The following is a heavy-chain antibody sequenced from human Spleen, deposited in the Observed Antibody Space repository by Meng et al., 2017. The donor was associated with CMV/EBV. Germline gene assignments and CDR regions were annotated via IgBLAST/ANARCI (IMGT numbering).Heavy chain of an antibody. Sequence: GESLKISCAASGFTFSSYAMSWVRQAPGKGLEWVSAISGSGGSTYYADSVKGRFTISRDNSKNTLYLQMNSLRTEDTAVYYCARVMVVTIGYYYGMDVWGQGTTVTVSS. D-gene: IGHD4/OR15-4a*01. CDR3: ARVMVVTIGYYYGMDV. CDR2: ISGSGGST. J-gene: IGHJ6*02. CDR1: GFTFSSYA. V-gene: IGHV3-23*01.